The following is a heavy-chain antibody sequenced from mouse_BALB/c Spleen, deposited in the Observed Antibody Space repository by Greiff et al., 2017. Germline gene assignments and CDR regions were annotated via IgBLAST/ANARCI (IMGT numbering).Heavy chain of an antibody. Sequence: VQLQQSGAELVKPGASVKLSCTASGFNIKDTYMHWVKQRPEQGLEWIGRIDPANGNTKYDPKFQGKATITADTSSNTAYLQLSSLTSEDTAVYYCASRGWDGDYAMDYWGQGTSVTVSS. V-gene: IGHV14-3*02. CDR1: GFNIKDTY. CDR2: IDPANGNT. D-gene: IGHD4-1*01. CDR3: ASRGWDGDYAMDY. J-gene: IGHJ4*01.